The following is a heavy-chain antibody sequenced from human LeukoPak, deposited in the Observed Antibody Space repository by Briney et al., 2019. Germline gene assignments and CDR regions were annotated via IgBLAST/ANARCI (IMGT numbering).Heavy chain of an antibody. CDR2: ISYDGSNK. Sequence: PGRSLRLSCAASGFTFSSYAMHWVRQAPGEGLAWVAVISYDGSNKYYADSVKGRFTISRDNSKNTLYLQMNSLRAEDTAVYYCAKEGGYSYGFGIGDDALDIWGQGTMVTVSS. V-gene: IGHV3-30*14. CDR1: GFTFSSYA. D-gene: IGHD5-18*01. CDR3: AKEGGYSYGFGIGDDALDI. J-gene: IGHJ3*02.